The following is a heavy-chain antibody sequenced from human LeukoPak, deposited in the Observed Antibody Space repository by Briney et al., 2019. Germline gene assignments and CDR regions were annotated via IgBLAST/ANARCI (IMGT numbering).Heavy chain of an antibody. CDR1: GFTFSSYA. V-gene: IGHV3-23*01. CDR3: ARPDPPLILEWPAPYFDY. J-gene: IGHJ4*02. D-gene: IGHD3-3*01. CDR2: ISGSGGST. Sequence: PGGSLRLSCAASGFTFSSYAMSWVRQPPGKGLEWVSAISGSGGSTYYADSVKGRFTISRDNSKTTLYLQMNSLRAEDTAVYYCARPDPPLILEWPAPYFDYWGQGTLVTVSS.